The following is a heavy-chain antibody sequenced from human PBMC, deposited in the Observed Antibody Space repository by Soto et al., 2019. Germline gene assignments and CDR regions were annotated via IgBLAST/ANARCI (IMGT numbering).Heavy chain of an antibody. V-gene: IGHV3-21*01. CDR3: VQGSVSLRRCYSIDV. J-gene: IGHJ6*03. D-gene: IGHD4-17*01. Sequence: EVQLVESGGGLVKPGGSLRLSCAASGFTFSSYSMNWVRQAPGKGLEWVSFISSSSSYIYYADSVKGRFTISRDNAKKSLYLQMKSLVAEDMAVYYCVQGSVSLRRCYSIDVWGKGTMVTVSS. CDR2: ISSSSSYI. CDR1: GFTFSSYS.